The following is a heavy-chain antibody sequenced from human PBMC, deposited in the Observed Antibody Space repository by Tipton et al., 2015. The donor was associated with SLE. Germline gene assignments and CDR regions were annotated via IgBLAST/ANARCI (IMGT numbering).Heavy chain of an antibody. CDR2: IFRSGST. D-gene: IGHD3-10*01. V-gene: IGHV4-4*08. CDR1: GDSVSDYF. CDR3: AAGTLVGSWYYYMDV. J-gene: IGHJ6*03. Sequence: TLSLTCSVSGDSVSDYFWTWVRQPPGKGLEWVGDIFRSGSTNPNPSLKSRVTISMDTSNNQFSLKLSSVTAADTAMYYCAAGTLVGSWYYYMDVWGKGTAVTVSS.